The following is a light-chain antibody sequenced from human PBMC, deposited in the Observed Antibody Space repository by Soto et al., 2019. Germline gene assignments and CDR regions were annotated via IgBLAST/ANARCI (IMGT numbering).Light chain of an antibody. CDR2: GAS. CDR1: QSVSSY. CDR3: QQYGSSLIT. Sequence: EIVMTQSPATLSVSPGEGATLSCRASQSVSSYLAWYQQKPGQAPRLLIYGASSRATGIPDRFSGSGSGTDFTLTISRLEPEDFAVYYCQQYGSSLITFGQGTRLEIK. V-gene: IGKV3-20*01. J-gene: IGKJ5*01.